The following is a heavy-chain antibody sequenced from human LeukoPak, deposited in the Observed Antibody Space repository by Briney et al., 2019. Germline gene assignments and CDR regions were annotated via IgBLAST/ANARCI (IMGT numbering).Heavy chain of an antibody. CDR3: AKAKYYDFWSGYYRDY. V-gene: IGHV3-23*01. D-gene: IGHD3-3*01. CDR2: ISGSGGST. Sequence: GGSLRLSCAASGFTFSSYAMSWVRQAPGKGLEWVSAISGSGGSTYYADSVKGRFTISRDNSKNTLYLQMNSLRAEDTAVYYCAKAKYYDFWSGYYRDYWGQGTLVTVSS. J-gene: IGHJ4*02. CDR1: GFTFSSYA.